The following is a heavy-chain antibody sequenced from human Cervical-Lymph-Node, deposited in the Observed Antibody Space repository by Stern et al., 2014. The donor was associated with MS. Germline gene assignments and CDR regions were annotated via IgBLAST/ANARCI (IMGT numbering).Heavy chain of an antibody. Sequence: EVQLEESGGGLVKPGGSLRLSCAASGFTFSNAWMTWVRQAPGKGLEWVGRIKSKTDGGTTDYAAPVKGRFTISRDDSKDTLYLQVNSLKTEDTAVYYCTTEYGVTTSWYYFDYWGQGTLVTVSS. CDR3: TTEYGVTTSWYYFDY. V-gene: IGHV3-15*01. CDR2: IKSKTDGGTT. J-gene: IGHJ4*02. D-gene: IGHD2-2*01. CDR1: GFTFSNAW.